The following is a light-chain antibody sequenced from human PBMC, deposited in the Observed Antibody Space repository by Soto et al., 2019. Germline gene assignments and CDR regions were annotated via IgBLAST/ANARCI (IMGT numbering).Light chain of an antibody. CDR1: QGVSSY. V-gene: IGKV1-9*01. CDR3: QQIMTYPLT. CDR2: AAS. Sequence: DIQLTQSPSSLSASVGDRVTITCRASQGVSSYLAWYQQKPGKDPKVLIYAASTLQSGVPSRFSGSGSGTDFTLTISSLQPEDFATYYCQQIMTYPLTFGGGTTVEI. J-gene: IGKJ4*01.